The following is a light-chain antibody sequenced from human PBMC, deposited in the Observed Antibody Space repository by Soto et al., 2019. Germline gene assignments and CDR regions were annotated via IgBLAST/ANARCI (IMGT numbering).Light chain of an antibody. Sequence: EIVLTQSPATLSLSPGESATLSCRASQSVSSSLAWYQQISGQTPRLLIYDASNRATGVPARFSGSGSGTDFTLTISSLEPEDFATYYCQQRSDWPPFTFGPGTKVDLK. CDR3: QQRSDWPPFT. CDR1: QSVSSS. J-gene: IGKJ3*01. V-gene: IGKV3-11*01. CDR2: DAS.